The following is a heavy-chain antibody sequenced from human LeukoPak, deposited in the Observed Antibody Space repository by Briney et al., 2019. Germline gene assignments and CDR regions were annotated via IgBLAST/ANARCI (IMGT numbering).Heavy chain of an antibody. CDR1: GFTFRDYG. J-gene: IGHJ4*02. D-gene: IGHD3-10*01. CDR2: IRSRIYGRAP. V-gene: IGHV3-49*04. Sequence: GGSLRLSCLTSGFTFRDYGLGWVRQAPGMGLEWVSFIRSRIYGRAPEYAASVRGRFSVSRDDSESIAYLQMNNLNSEDTAVYYCARGQTVSGAKYYFDFWSPGTLVTVSS. CDR3: ARGQTVSGAKYYFDF.